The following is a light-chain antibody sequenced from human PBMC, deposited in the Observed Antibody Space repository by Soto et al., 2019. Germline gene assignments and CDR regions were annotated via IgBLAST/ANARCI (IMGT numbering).Light chain of an antibody. CDR3: ATWDDSLPAV. CDR1: SSDVGGYNY. J-gene: IGLJ2*01. CDR2: EVS. Sequence: QSALTQPASVSGSPGQSITISCTGTSSDVGGYNYVSWYQQHPGKAPKLMIYEVSYRPSGVSNRFSGSKSGNTASLTISGLQAEDEADYYCATWDDSLPAVFGGGTKLTVL. V-gene: IGLV2-14*01.